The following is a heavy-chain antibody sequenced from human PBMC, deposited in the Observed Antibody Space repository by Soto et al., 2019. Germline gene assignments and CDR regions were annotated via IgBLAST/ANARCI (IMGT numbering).Heavy chain of an antibody. CDR2: VRPNDSDF. V-gene: IGHV5-51*01. J-gene: IGHJ5*01. Sequence: EVQLAQSGAEMRKPGESLKISCQASGYDPSKYYLAWVRQTPAGGLEWVAAVRPNDSDFRKSPSPSFQGRVTISVDRSSNTAHLQWWSLRASDTGIYYCARMAYCTPGTCFSGVTWFDAWGQGTHVVVSA. D-gene: IGHD2-8*01. CDR1: GYDPSKYY. CDR3: ARMAYCTPGTCFSGVTWFDA.